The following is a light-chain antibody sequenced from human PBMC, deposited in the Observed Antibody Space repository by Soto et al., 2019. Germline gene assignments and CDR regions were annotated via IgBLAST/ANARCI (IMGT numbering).Light chain of an antibody. CDR1: SSDVGSYKL. CDR2: EGS. V-gene: IGLV2-23*01. CDR3: CSYAGTVG. Sequence: QSVLTQPASVSGSPGQSITISCTGTSSDVGSYKLVSWYQQHPGKAPKLMIYEGSKRPSGVSNRFSGSKSGNTASLTISGLQAEDEADYYCCSYAGTVGFGGGTKVTVL. J-gene: IGLJ3*02.